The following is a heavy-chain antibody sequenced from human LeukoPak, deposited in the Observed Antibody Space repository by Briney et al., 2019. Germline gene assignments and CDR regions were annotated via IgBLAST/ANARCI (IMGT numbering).Heavy chain of an antibody. D-gene: IGHD2-15*01. Sequence: GGSLRLSCAASGFTFSSYSMNWVRQAPGKGLEWVLSISSSSSYIYYADSVKGRFTISRDNAKNSLYLQMNSLRAEDTAVYYCARYCSGGSCYDGDYYYGMDVWGQGTTVTVSS. V-gene: IGHV3-21*01. CDR3: ARYCSGGSCYDGDYYYGMDV. CDR1: GFTFSSYS. CDR2: ISSSSSYI. J-gene: IGHJ6*02.